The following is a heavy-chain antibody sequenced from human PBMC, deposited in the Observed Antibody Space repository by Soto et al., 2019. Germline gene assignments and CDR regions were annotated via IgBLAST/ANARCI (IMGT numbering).Heavy chain of an antibody. CDR2: ISRYGDIT. Sequence: EVQLLESGGDLIQPGGSLRLSCAASGFTFNIYAMTWVRQAPGKGLEWVSAISRYGDITYYADSVEGRFSISRDNSKNTLYLQMNSLRAEDTAVYYCAKDRFLDNASRGYLFANWGQGTLVTVSS. J-gene: IGHJ4*02. CDR1: GFTFNIYA. CDR3: AKDRFLDNASRGYLFAN. V-gene: IGHV3-23*01. D-gene: IGHD3-22*01.